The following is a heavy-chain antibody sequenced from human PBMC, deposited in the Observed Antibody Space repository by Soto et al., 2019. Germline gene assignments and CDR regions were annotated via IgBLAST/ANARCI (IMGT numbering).Heavy chain of an antibody. CDR2: TYFRSTWFN. Sequence: SQTLSLTCAISGNSVSTNSVAWNLIRQSPSRGLEWLGRTYFRSTWFNEYASSVKGRITISPVTSKNHFSLQLNSVTPDDSAVYYCARDKRALAGYYFDYWGQGTPVTVSS. CDR3: ARDKRALAGYYFDY. J-gene: IGHJ4*02. CDR1: GNSVSTNSVA. V-gene: IGHV6-1*01. D-gene: IGHD6-19*01.